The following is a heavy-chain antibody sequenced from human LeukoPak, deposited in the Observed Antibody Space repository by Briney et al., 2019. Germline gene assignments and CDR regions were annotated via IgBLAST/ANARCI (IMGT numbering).Heavy chain of an antibody. CDR2: INPGGGQT. Sequence: ASVKVSCKASGYTFTSYYIHWVRQAPGQGLEWMGIINPGGGQTNYAQKFQGRVSLTRDTSTTTVYMEVSSLRSEDTAVYYCARDRDRGSSDPLDYWGQGTLVTVSS. D-gene: IGHD3-10*01. CDR3: ARDRDRGSSDPLDY. J-gene: IGHJ4*02. V-gene: IGHV1-46*01. CDR1: GYTFTSYY.